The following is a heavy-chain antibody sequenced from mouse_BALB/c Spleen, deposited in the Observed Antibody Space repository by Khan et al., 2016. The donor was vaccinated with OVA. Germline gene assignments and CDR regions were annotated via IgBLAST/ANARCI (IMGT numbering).Heavy chain of an antibody. CDR1: GFSLTNYD. CDR3: VRRGNYYGSFYWYFDV. V-gene: IGHV2-9-2*01. Sequence: QVQLKQSGPGLVAPSQSLSITCTVSGFSLTNYDISWVRQPPGKGLEWLGVIWTGGGTNYNSAFMSRLSINKDNSKSQVFLKMNSLQTDDTAIYXCVRRGNYYGSFYWYFDVWGAGTTVTVSS. D-gene: IGHD1-1*01. J-gene: IGHJ1*01. CDR2: IWTGGGT.